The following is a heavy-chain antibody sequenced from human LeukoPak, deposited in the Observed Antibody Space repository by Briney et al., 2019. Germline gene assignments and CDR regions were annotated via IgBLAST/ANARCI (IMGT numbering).Heavy chain of an antibody. J-gene: IGHJ4*02. Sequence: SQTLSLTCTVSGGSISSSDYYWSWIRQPPGKGLEWIGYIYYSGSTYYNPSLKSRVTISVDTSKNQFSLKLSSVTAADTAVYYCARENYYDSSGYPRSLGSDYWGQGTLVTVSS. V-gene: IGHV4-30-4*01. CDR2: IYYSGST. CDR1: GGSISSSDYY. D-gene: IGHD3-22*01. CDR3: ARENYYDSSGYPRSLGSDY.